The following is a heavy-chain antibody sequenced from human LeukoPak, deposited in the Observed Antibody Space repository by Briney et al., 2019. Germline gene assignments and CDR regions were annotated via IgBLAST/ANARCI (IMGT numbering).Heavy chain of an antibody. CDR2: LGGSDSST. Sequence: GGSLRLSCAASGFTFRSYAMSWVRQAPGKGLEWVSTLGGSDSSTYYADSVKGRFTISRDNSKNTLYLQMNSLRAEDTAVYYCAKERNWNYEDHAFDIWGQGTMVTVSS. CDR1: GFTFRSYA. D-gene: IGHD1-7*01. J-gene: IGHJ3*02. CDR3: AKERNWNYEDHAFDI. V-gene: IGHV3-23*01.